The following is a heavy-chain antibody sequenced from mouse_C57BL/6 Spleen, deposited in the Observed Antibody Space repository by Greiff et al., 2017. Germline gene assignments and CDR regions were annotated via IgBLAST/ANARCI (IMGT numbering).Heavy chain of an antibody. J-gene: IGHJ3*01. CDR1: GYTFTDYY. Sequence: VHLVESGAELVRPGASVKLSCKASGYTFTDYYINWVKQRPGQGLEWIARIYPGSGNTYYNEKFKGKATLTAEKSSSTAYMQLSSLTSEDSAVYFCARSGDYDAFAYWGQGTLVTVSA. V-gene: IGHV1-76*01. CDR3: ARSGDYDAFAY. CDR2: IYPGSGNT. D-gene: IGHD2-4*01.